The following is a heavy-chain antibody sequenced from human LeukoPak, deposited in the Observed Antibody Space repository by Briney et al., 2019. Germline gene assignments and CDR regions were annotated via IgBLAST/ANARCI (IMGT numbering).Heavy chain of an antibody. Sequence: ASVKVSCKASGYTFTSYDINWVRQATGQGLEWMGWMNPNRGNTGYAQKFQGRVTMTRNTSISTAYMELSSLRSEYTAVYYCARGLSPAAAGIDYWGQGTLVTVSS. V-gene: IGHV1-8*01. D-gene: IGHD6-13*01. CDR1: GYTFTSYD. CDR2: MNPNRGNT. CDR3: ARGLSPAAAGIDY. J-gene: IGHJ4*02.